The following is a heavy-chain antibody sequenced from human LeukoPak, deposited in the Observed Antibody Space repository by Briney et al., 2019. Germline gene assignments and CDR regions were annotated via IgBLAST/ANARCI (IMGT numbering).Heavy chain of an antibody. CDR1: GFTFSCYS. Sequence: GGSLRLSCAASGFTFSCYSMNWVRQAPGKGLEWVSSISSSSSYIYYADSVTGRFTISRDNAKNSLYLQMNSLRAEDTAVYYCARQGGDYYGSGSYFDDYWGQGTLVTASS. J-gene: IGHJ4*02. CDR3: ARQGGDYYGSGSYFDDY. CDR2: ISSSSSYI. D-gene: IGHD3-10*01. V-gene: IGHV3-21*01.